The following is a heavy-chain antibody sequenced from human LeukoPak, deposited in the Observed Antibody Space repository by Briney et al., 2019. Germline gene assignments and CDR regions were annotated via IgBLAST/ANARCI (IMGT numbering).Heavy chain of an antibody. D-gene: IGHD2-21*01. CDR1: GFTFDDYA. Sequence: SGGSLRLSCAASGFTFDDYAMHWVRQAPGKGLEWVSLISGDGGSTYYADSVKGRFTISRDNSKNSLYLQMNSLRTEDTALYYCAKDISSVVVSDYYYYGMDVWGQGTTVTVSS. V-gene: IGHV3-43*02. CDR2: ISGDGGST. CDR3: AKDISSVVVSDYYYYGMDV. J-gene: IGHJ6*02.